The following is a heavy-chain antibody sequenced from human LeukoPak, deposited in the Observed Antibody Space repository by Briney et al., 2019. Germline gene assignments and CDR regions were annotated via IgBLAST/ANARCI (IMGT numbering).Heavy chain of an antibody. Sequence: NSGGSLRLSCAASSFTFSDYYISWTRQAPGKGLEWVSYISSSSTYTNYADSVKGRFTIFRDNAKNSLYLQMNSLRAEDTAVYYCARKASGIGYWGQGTLVTVSS. CDR2: ISSSSTYT. J-gene: IGHJ4*02. CDR1: SFTFSDYY. CDR3: ARKASGIGY. V-gene: IGHV3-11*03. D-gene: IGHD1-26*01.